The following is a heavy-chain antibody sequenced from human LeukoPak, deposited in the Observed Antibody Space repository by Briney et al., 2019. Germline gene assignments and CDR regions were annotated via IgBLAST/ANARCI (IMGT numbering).Heavy chain of an antibody. Sequence: GGSLRLSCAASGFTFSSYEMNWVRQAPGKGLEWVSYISSSGSTIYYADSVKGRFTISRDNAKNSLYLQMNSLRAEDTAVYYCARAYDYVWRSYRYTDYWGQGTLVTVSS. CDR1: GFTFSSYE. V-gene: IGHV3-48*03. CDR3: ARAYDYVWRSYRYTDY. D-gene: IGHD3-16*02. CDR2: ISSSGSTI. J-gene: IGHJ4*02.